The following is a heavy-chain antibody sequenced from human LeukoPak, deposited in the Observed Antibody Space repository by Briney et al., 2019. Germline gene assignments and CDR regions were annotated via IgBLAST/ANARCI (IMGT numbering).Heavy chain of an antibody. V-gene: IGHV3-11*01. CDR2: IVSSGRTK. CDR3: ARERWGSINS. D-gene: IGHD5-24*01. Sequence: GGSLRLSCAASGFTFGDYYMSWIRQAPGKRLELISYIVSSGRTKYYADSVKGRFTISRDSAKNSLYLQMNSLRAEDTAIYYCARERWGSINSWGQGTPVTVSA. J-gene: IGHJ4*02. CDR1: GFTFGDYY.